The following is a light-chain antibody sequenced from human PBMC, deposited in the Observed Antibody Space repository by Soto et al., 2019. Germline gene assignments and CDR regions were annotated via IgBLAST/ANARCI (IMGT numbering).Light chain of an antibody. V-gene: IGLV1-40*01. J-gene: IGLJ1*01. CDR2: DNS. Sequence: QSVLTQPPSVSGAPGQRVTISCTGSSSNSGAGYDVHWYQQLPGTAPKLLIYDNSNRPSGVPDRFSGSKSGTSASLAITGLQAEEEADYYCQCYDTSLRGYVFGTGTKVTVL. CDR1: SSNSGAGYD. CDR3: QCYDTSLRGYV.